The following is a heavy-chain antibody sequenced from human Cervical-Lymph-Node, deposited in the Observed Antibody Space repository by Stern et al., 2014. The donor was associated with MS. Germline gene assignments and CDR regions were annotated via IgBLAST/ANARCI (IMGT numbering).Heavy chain of an antibody. J-gene: IGHJ5*02. CDR1: GFTFIAYG. CDR2: ISADGTLK. D-gene: IGHD1-20*01. V-gene: IGHV3-30*18. CDR3: AKGDNWRRLNP. Sequence: VQLVESGGGVVQPGRSLRLSCAASGFTFIAYGMHWVRQAPGKGLEWVAVISADGTLKFYGDSVKGRFTISRDNSKNTLFLQMNSLRAEDTAVYYCAKGDNWRRLNPWGQGTLVTVSS.